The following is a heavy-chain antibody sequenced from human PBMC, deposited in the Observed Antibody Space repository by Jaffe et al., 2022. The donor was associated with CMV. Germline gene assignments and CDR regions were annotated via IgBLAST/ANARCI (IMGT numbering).Heavy chain of an antibody. CDR2: IYSGGST. CDR3: ARVGYSSDFGYYYYYGMDV. D-gene: IGHD6-25*01. CDR1: GFTVSSNY. V-gene: IGHV3-53*01. J-gene: IGHJ6*02. Sequence: EVQLVESGGGLIQPGGSLRLSCAASGFTVSSNYMSWVRQAPGKGLEWVSVIYSGGSTYYADSVKGRFTISRDNSKNTLYLQMNSLRAEDTAVYYCARVGYSSDFGYYYYYGMDVWGQGTTVTVSS.